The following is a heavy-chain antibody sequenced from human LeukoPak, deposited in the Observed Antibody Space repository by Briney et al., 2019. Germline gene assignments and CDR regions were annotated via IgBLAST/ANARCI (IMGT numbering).Heavy chain of an antibody. D-gene: IGHD1-26*01. CDR3: ARDRGFSGSLYYFDY. J-gene: IGHJ4*02. CDR2: ISYDGSNE. V-gene: IGHV3-30-3*01. CDR1: GFTFSSYA. Sequence: GGSLRLSCAASGFTFSSYAMPWVRQAPGKGLEWVAAISYDGSNEYYADSVKGRFTITRDNPENTLYLQMNSLRAEDTAVYYCARDRGFSGSLYYFDYWGQGTLVTVSS.